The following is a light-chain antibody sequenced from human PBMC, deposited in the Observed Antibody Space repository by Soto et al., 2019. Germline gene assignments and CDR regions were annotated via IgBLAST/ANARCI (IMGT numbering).Light chain of an antibody. CDR3: QSYDSSLSAVV. Sequence: QSVLPQPPSVSGAPGQRVTISCTGSSSNIGAGYDVKWYQQLPGTAPKLLIHGNSIRPSGVPDRFSGSKSGTSASLAITGLQAEDEADYYCQSYDSSLSAVVFGGGTKLTVL. CDR2: GNS. J-gene: IGLJ2*01. CDR1: SSNIGAGYD. V-gene: IGLV1-40*01.